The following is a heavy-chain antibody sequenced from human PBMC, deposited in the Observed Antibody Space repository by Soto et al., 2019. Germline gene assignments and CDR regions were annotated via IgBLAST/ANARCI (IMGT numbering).Heavy chain of an antibody. V-gene: IGHV1-8*01. J-gene: IGHJ3*02. CDR2: MNPNSGNT. Sequence: ASVKVSCKASGYTFTSYDINWVRQATGQGLEWMGWMNPNSGNTGYAQKFQGRVTMTRNTSISTAYMELSSLRSEDTAAYYCARALTYYYGSGSSPDAFDIWGQGTMVTVSS. CDR3: ARALTYYYGSGSSPDAFDI. CDR1: GYTFTSYD. D-gene: IGHD3-10*01.